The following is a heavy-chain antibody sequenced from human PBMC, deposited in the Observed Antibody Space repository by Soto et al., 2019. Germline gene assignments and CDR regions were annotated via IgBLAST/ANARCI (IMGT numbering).Heavy chain of an antibody. Sequence: QVQLQESGPGLVKPSGTLSLTCALSGASIITDNWWSWVRQPPGKEMEWVGDIYHSGNTNFNPSVKSRGTISVDTSKNQFSLTVSSVTAADTAIYYCARASASSKLRGVVINWGQGTLVTVSS. CDR3: ARASASSKLRGVVIN. D-gene: IGHD3-10*01. CDR2: IYHSGNT. V-gene: IGHV4-4*02. CDR1: GASIITDNW. J-gene: IGHJ4*02.